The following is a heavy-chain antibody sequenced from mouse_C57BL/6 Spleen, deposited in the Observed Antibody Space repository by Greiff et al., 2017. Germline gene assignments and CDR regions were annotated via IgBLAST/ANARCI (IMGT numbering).Heavy chain of an antibody. CDR1: GYTFTSYW. V-gene: IGHV1-64*01. J-gene: IGHJ1*03. D-gene: IGHD1-1*01. CDR2: IHPNSGST. CDR3: AREDYYGSSYGYFDV. Sequence: QVQLQQPGAALVKPGASVKLSCKASGYTFTSYWMHWVKQRPGQGLEWIGMIHPNSGSTNYNEKFKSKATLTVDKSSSTAYMQLSSLTSEDSAVYYCAREDYYGSSYGYFDVWGTGTTVTVSS.